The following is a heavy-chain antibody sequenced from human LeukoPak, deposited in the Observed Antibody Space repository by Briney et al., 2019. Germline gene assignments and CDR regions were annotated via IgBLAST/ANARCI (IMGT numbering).Heavy chain of an antibody. CDR3: ARAYYGDLDH. CDR2: IYYSGST. V-gene: IGHV4-59*07. CDR1: GGSISSYY. Sequence: SDTLSLTCTVSGGSISSYYWSWIRLPPGKGLEWIGDIYYSGSTNYNPSLKSRVTISVDTSKNQFSLKLSSVTAADTAVYYCARAYYGDLDHWGQGTLVTVSS. D-gene: IGHD4-17*01. J-gene: IGHJ4*02.